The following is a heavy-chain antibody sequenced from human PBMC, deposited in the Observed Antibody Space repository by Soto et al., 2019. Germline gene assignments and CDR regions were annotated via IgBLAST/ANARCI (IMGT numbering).Heavy chain of an antibody. J-gene: IGHJ4*02. Sequence: GGSLRLSCAASGFTFSSYGMHWVRQAPGKGLEWVAVISYDGSNKYYADSVKGRFTISRDNSKNTLYLQMNSLRAEDTAVYYCAKAAREYSGYEDLNDYWGQGTLVTVSS. D-gene: IGHD5-12*01. V-gene: IGHV3-30*18. CDR3: AKAAREYSGYEDLNDY. CDR1: GFTFSSYG. CDR2: ISYDGSNK.